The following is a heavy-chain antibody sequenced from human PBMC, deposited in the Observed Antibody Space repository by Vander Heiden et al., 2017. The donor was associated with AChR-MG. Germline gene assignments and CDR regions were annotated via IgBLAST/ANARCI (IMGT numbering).Heavy chain of an antibody. CDR1: GGSISSSY. D-gene: IGHD3-9*01. J-gene: IGHJ4*02. CDR3: ARVRHRELYYDILTGYFDY. CDR2: IYYSGST. Sequence: QVQLQESGPGLVKPSETLSLTCTVSGGSISSSYWSWIRQPPGKGLEWIGYIYYSGSTNYNPSLKSRVTISVDTSKNQFSLKLSSVTAADTAVYYCARVRHRELYYDILTGYFDYWGQGTLVTVSS. V-gene: IGHV4-59*01.